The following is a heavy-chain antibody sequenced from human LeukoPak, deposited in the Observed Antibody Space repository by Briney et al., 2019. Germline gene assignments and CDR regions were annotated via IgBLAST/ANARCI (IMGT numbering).Heavy chain of an antibody. CDR1: GGSFSGYY. CDR2: INHSGST. CDR3: ARGSSQSRPYYDFWSGYFDY. D-gene: IGHD3-3*01. Sequence: ASETLSPTCAVYGGSFSGYYWSWIRQPPGKGLEWIGEINHSGSTNYNPSLKSRVTISVDTSKNQFSLKLSSVTAADTAVYYCARGSSQSRPYYDFWSGYFDYWGQGTLVTVSS. J-gene: IGHJ4*02. V-gene: IGHV4-34*01.